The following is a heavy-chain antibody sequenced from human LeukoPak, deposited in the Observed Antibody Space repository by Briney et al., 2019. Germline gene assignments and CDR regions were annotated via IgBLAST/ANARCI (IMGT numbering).Heavy chain of an antibody. J-gene: IGHJ4*02. CDR3: ARHQSYCSSTSCYAAFDY. Sequence: ASVKVSCKASGGTFSSYAISWVRQAPGQGLEWIGRIIPILGIANYAQKFQGRVTITADKSTSTAYMELSSLRSEDTAVYYCARHQSYCSSTSCYAAFDYWGQGTLVTVSS. V-gene: IGHV1-69*04. D-gene: IGHD2-2*01. CDR1: GGTFSSYA. CDR2: IIPILGIA.